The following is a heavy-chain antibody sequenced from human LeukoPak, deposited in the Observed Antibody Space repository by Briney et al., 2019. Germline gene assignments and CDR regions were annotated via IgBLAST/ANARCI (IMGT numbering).Heavy chain of an antibody. CDR2: IYYSGST. CDR3: ARGDRYSGSYHPDY. CDR1: GGSFSGYY. Sequence: SETLSLTCAVYGGSFSGYYWSWIRQPPGKGLEWIGYIYYSGSTYYNPSLKSRVTISVDTSKNQFSLKLSSVTAADTAVYYCARGDRYSGSYHPDYWGQGTLVTVSS. V-gene: IGHV4-34*09. J-gene: IGHJ4*02. D-gene: IGHD1-26*01.